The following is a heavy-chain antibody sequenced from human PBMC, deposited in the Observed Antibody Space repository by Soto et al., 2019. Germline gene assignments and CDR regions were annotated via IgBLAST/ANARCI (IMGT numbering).Heavy chain of an antibody. V-gene: IGHV3-30-3*01. D-gene: IGHD3-10*01. CDR3: ARDSIYYYAYYYFDY. Sequence: GGSLRLSCAASGCTFSSYAMHWVRQAPGKGLEWVAVISYDGSNKYYADSVKGRFTTPRDNSKNTLYLQMNSLRAEDTAVYYCARDSIYYYAYYYFDYWGQGTLVTVSS. CDR1: GCTFSSYA. J-gene: IGHJ4*02. CDR2: ISYDGSNK.